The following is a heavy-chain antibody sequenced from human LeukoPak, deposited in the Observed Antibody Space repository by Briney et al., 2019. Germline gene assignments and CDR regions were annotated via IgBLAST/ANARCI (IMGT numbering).Heavy chain of an antibody. D-gene: IGHD2/OR15-2a*01. CDR3: ARTSFYSFDF. Sequence: GGSLRLSCAASGFTFSSYAMSWVRQAPGKGLQWVAHIKQDGSAKFDVDSVQGRFTVSRDNANNLLYLQMSSLRTEDTAMYYCARTSFYSFDFWGQGALVTVSS. CDR1: GFTFSSYA. CDR2: IKQDGSAK. J-gene: IGHJ4*02. V-gene: IGHV3-7*01.